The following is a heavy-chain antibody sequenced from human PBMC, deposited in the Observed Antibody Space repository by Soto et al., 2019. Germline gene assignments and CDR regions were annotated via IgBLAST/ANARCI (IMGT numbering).Heavy chain of an antibody. V-gene: IGHV1-2*04. CDR1: GYTFTCYY. J-gene: IGHJ3*02. CDR3: ARVGYSSRPDDAFDI. CDR2: INPNSGGT. D-gene: IGHD6-13*01. Sequence: ASVKVSCKASGYTFTCYYMHWVRQAPGQGLEWMGWINPNSGGTNYAQKFQGWVTMTRDTSISTAYMELSRLRSDDTAVYYCARVGYSSRPDDAFDIWGQGTMVTVSS.